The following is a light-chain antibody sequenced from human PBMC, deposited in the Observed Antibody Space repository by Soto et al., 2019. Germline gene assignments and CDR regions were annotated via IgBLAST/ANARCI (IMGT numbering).Light chain of an antibody. V-gene: IGKV1-27*01. CDR1: QGISNY. Sequence: DIQMTQSPSSLSASVGDRVTITCRASQGISNYLAWYQQKPGKVPKLLIYAASTLQSGVPSRFSGSGSGTDFTLTISSLQPEDVATYYCQKYNSAPRGFIFGPGTKVDIK. CDR2: AAS. J-gene: IGKJ3*01. CDR3: QKYNSAPRGFI.